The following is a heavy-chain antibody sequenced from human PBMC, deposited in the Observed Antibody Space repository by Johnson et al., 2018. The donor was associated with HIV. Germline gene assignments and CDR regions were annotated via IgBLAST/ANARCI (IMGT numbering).Heavy chain of an antibody. CDR1: GFTVSSNY. V-gene: IGHV3-66*04. Sequence: VQLVESGGGLVQPGGSLRLSCAASGFTVSSNYMSWVRQAPGKGLEWVSVIYSGGSTYYADSVKGRFTISRDNSKTTLYLQMNSLRAEDTAVYYCARPSTSHAFDIWGQGTMVTVSS. CDR3: ARPSTSHAFDI. CDR2: IYSGGST. J-gene: IGHJ3*02.